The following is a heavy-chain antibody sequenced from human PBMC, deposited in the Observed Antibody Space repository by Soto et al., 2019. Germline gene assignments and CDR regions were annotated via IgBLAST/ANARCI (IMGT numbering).Heavy chain of an antibody. D-gene: IGHD3-9*01. J-gene: IGHJ4*02. CDR3: AKDLLRYFDWLEYYFDY. CDR2: ISYDGSNK. CDR1: GFTFSSYG. Sequence: GGSLRLSCAASGFTFSSYGMHWVRQAPGKGLEWVAVISYDGSNKYYADSVKGRFTISRDNSKNTLYLQMNSLRAEDTAVYYCAKDLLRYFDWLEYYFDYWGQGTLVTVSS. V-gene: IGHV3-30*18.